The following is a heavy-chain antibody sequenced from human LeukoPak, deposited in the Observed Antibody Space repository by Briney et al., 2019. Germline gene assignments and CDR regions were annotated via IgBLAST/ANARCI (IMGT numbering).Heavy chain of an antibody. V-gene: IGHV3-11*01. CDR1: GFTFSDYY. CDR3: ARDPGYGVSKQDY. CDR2: ITSSGSTT. Sequence: SGGFLRLSCAASGFTFSDYYMSWIRKPAGKLLEWVSSITSSGSTTYYADSLKDRSTISRDTAKNSLYLQRNSLRTEDTAVYYCARDPGYGVSKQDYWGQGTLVTVSS. D-gene: IGHD5-12*01. J-gene: IGHJ4*02.